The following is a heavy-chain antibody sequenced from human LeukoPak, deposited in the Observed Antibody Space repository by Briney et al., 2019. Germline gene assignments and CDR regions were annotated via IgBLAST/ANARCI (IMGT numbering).Heavy chain of an antibody. CDR1: GFTFTSYG. V-gene: IGHV3-23*01. J-gene: IGHJ6*03. Sequence: PGGSLRLSCAASGFTFTSYGMSWVRQAPGKGLDWVSAISATGGTTYYADSVKGRFTISRDNSKNTLYLQMNSLRAEDTAIYYCAKNGDRGAYCSGGSCYPYYYYYIDVWGKGTTVTISS. CDR2: ISATGGTT. CDR3: AKNGDRGAYCSGGSCYPYYYYYIDV. D-gene: IGHD2-15*01.